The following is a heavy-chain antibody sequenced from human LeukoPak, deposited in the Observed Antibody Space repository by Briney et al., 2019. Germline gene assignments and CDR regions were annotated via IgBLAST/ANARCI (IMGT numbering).Heavy chain of an antibody. CDR1: GYTFSTYP. J-gene: IGHJ4*02. CDR2: INTNTGSP. D-gene: IGHD3-22*01. CDR3: VRGIDTTGYFNY. V-gene: IGHV7-4-1*02. Sequence: ASVEVSCKASGYTFSTYPLNWVRQAPGQGLEWMGWINTNTGSPTYAQGLTGRFVFSLDTSVSTAFLQISSLKAEDSALYYCVRGIDTTGYFNYWGQGTLVTVSS.